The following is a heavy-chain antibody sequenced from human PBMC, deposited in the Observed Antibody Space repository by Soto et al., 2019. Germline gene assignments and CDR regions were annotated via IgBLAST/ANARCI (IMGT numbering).Heavy chain of an antibody. CDR3: ARQNLAYCSGGSCYGMDV. Sequence: PSETLSPPCTVSGGSISSSSYYCGWIRQHPGKGLEWIGSIYYSGSTYYTPSLKSRVTISVDTSKNQFSLKLSSVTAADTAVYYCARQNLAYCSGGSCYGMDVWGQGTTVTVSS. D-gene: IGHD2-15*01. CDR2: IYYSGST. V-gene: IGHV4-39*01. J-gene: IGHJ6*02. CDR1: GGSISSSSYY.